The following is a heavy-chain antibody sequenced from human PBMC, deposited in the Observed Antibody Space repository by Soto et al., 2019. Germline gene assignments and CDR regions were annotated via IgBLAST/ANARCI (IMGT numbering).Heavy chain of an antibody. Sequence: QVQLVQSGAEVKKPGASVKVSCKASGYTFTSYGISWVRQAPGQGLEWMGWISAYNGNTNYAQKLQGRVTMTTDTSTSTDYMELRSLRSDDTAVYYCARDPDGSGSYYNLLDYWGQGTLVTVSS. D-gene: IGHD3-10*01. CDR1: GYTFTSYG. CDR2: ISAYNGNT. V-gene: IGHV1-18*01. CDR3: ARDPDGSGSYYNLLDY. J-gene: IGHJ4*02.